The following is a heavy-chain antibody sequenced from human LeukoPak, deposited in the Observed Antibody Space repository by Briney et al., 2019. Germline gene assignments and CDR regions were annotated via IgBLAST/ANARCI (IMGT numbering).Heavy chain of an antibody. CDR3: AREDSSSWYSYYYYYYMDV. D-gene: IGHD6-13*01. CDR1: GGSFSGYY. CDR2: INHSGST. Sequence: SETLSLTCAVYGGSFSGYYWSWIRQPPGKGLEWIGEINHSGSTNYNPSLKSRVTISVDTSKNQFSLKLSSVTAADTAVYYCAREDSSSWYSYYYYYYMDVWGKGTTVTISS. V-gene: IGHV4-34*01. J-gene: IGHJ6*03.